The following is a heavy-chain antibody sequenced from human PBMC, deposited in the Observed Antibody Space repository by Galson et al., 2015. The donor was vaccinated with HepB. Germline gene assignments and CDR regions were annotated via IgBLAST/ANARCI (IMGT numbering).Heavy chain of an antibody. J-gene: IGHJ4*02. CDR1: GGSISSYY. D-gene: IGHD3-22*01. CDR2: IYYSGST. CDR3: ARARSYYYDSSGYYYLDY. Sequence: ETLSLTCTVSGGSISSYYWSWIRQPPGKGLEWIGYIYYSGSTNYNPSLKSRVTISVDTSKNQFSLKLSSVTAADTAVYYCARARSYYYDSSGYYYLDYWGQGTLVTVSS. V-gene: IGHV4-59*01.